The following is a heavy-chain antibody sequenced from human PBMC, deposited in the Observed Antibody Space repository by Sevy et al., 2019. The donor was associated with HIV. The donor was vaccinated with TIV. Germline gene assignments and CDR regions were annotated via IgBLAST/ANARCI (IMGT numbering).Heavy chain of an antibody. D-gene: IGHD3-22*01. V-gene: IGHV3-48*02. CDR3: AREAYYYDSREENWFDP. CDR1: GFTFSTYT. J-gene: IGHJ5*02. CDR2: ISRDRRTI. Sequence: GGSLRLSCVGSGFTFSTYTMHWVRQAPGKGLEWLSSISRDRRTIYYADSLKGRFTISRDNAKNSLYLQMNSLRDEDTAVYYRAREAYYYDSREENWFDPWGQGTLVTVSS.